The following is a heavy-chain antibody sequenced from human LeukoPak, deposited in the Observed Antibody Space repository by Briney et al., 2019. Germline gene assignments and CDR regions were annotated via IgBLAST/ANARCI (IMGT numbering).Heavy chain of an antibody. J-gene: IGHJ4*02. Sequence: SETLSLTCTVSGGSISSSSYYWGWIRQPPGQGLEWIGSIYYSGITYYNPSLKSRVTISVDTSKNQFSLKLSSVTAADTAVYYCARLLRFGEPAGFDYWGQGTLVTVSS. CDR1: GGSISSSSYY. CDR3: ARLLRFGEPAGFDY. CDR2: IYYSGIT. V-gene: IGHV4-39*01. D-gene: IGHD3-10*01.